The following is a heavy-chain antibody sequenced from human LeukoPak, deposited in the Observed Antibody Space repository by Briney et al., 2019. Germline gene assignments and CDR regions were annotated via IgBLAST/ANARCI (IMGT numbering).Heavy chain of an antibody. D-gene: IGHD3-3*01. CDR1: GGSISSYY. V-gene: IGHV4-4*07. J-gene: IGHJ6*03. CDR2: IYTSGST. Sequence: SETLSLTCTVSGGSISSYYWSWIRQPAGKGREWIGRIYTSGSTNYNPSLKSRVTMSVDTSKNQFSLKLSSVTAADTAVYYCARDTGPRDFYYYYYMDVWGKGTTVTVSS. CDR3: ARDTGPRDFYYYYYMDV.